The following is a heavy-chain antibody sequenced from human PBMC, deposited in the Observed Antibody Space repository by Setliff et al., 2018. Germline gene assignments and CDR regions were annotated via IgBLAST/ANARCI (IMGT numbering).Heavy chain of an antibody. D-gene: IGHD2-2*03. CDR3: ARGPVDFVVVPAAAVFDF. CDR2: INPSGGYA. J-gene: IGHJ4*02. V-gene: IGHV1-69*05. Sequence: SVKVSCKASGGTFSSYAISWVRQAPGQGLEWMGIINPSGGYANYVQKFQDRVTITTDESTSTAYMELRSLRSDDTAVYYCARGPVDFVVVPAAAVFDFWGQGTLVTVSS. CDR1: GGTFSSYA.